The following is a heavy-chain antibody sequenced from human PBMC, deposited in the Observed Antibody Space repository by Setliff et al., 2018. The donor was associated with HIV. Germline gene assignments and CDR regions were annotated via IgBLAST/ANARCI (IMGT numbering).Heavy chain of an antibody. J-gene: IGHJ3*02. D-gene: IGHD2-8*01. Sequence: SETLSLTCNVSGDSISSGGYYWSWIRQPPGKGLEWIGSIYYSGNTYYNPSLKSRVTISVDTSHNHFSLRLSSVTAADTAVYFCARPTTGVGGGAAFDIWGQGTMVTVSS. V-gene: IGHV4-39*02. CDR3: ARPTTGVGGGAAFDI. CDR2: IYYSGNT. CDR1: GDSISSGGYY.